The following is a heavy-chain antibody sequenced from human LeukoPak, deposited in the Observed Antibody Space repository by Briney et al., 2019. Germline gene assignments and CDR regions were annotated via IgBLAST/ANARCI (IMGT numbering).Heavy chain of an antibody. V-gene: IGHV3-23*01. CDR1: GFTFSSYA. J-gene: IGHJ4*02. D-gene: IGHD3-22*01. CDR2: ISGNGGST. Sequence: GGSLRLSCAASGFTFSSYAMSWVRQAPGKGLEWVSAISGNGGSTYYADSVKGRVTISRDHSKNTLYLQMNSLRAEDTAVYYCAKDRYYDSSGYSVFDYWGQATLVTVSS. CDR3: AKDRYYDSSGYSVFDY.